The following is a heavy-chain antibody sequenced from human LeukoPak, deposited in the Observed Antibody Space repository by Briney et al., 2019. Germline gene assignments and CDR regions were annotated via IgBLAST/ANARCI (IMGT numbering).Heavy chain of an antibody. Sequence: GGSLRLSCAASGFTFSSYAMSWVRQAPGKGLEWVSAISGSGGSTYYADSVKGRFTISRDNSKNTLYLQMNSLRAEDTAVYYCAKGASYSSGWYEEDYFDYWGQGTLVTVSS. CDR2: ISGSGGST. J-gene: IGHJ4*02. V-gene: IGHV3-23*01. D-gene: IGHD6-19*01. CDR3: AKGASYSSGWYEEDYFDY. CDR1: GFTFSSYA.